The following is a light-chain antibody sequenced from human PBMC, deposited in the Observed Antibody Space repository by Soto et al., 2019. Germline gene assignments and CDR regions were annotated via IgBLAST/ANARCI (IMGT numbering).Light chain of an antibody. CDR1: SRDGGNYNY. Sequence: QSVLTQPASVSGSLGQSITISCTGTSRDGGNYNYVSWYQHHTGRAPKLVIYDGNNRTAGVSNRFSGAKSDNTASLIIFGLQAEDEADYYCSSYTSSSNLIFGGGTKLTVL. CDR2: DGN. CDR3: SSYTSSSNLI. J-gene: IGLJ2*01. V-gene: IGLV2-14*03.